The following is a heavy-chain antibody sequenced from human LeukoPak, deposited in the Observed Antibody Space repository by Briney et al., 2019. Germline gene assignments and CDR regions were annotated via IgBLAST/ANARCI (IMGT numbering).Heavy chain of an antibody. CDR3: AKGHTMIVKHTFDY. Sequence: GGSLRLSCAASGFTFDDYAMHWVRQAPGKGLEWVSGISWNSGSIGYADSVKGRFTISRDNAKNSLYLQMNSLRAEDTALYYCAKGHTMIVKHTFDYWGQGTLVTVSS. D-gene: IGHD3-22*01. CDR1: GFTFDDYA. CDR2: ISWNSGSI. J-gene: IGHJ4*02. V-gene: IGHV3-9*01.